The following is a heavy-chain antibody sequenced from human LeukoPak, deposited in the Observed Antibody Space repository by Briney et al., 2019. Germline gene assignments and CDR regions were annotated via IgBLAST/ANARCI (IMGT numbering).Heavy chain of an antibody. V-gene: IGHV3-30*01. CDR2: LSYDGITT. J-gene: IGHJ5*02. CDR1: GFSLNSYV. D-gene: IGHD2-21*01. Sequence: GGSLRLSCETSGFSLNSYVMHWVRQPPGKGPEWVAALSYDGITTHYAESVEGRFTISRDAFGNTVYLQMNSLRHEDTAVYYCARAQISYCLGECTVGPWGQGTLVSVSS. CDR3: ARAQISYCLGECTVGP.